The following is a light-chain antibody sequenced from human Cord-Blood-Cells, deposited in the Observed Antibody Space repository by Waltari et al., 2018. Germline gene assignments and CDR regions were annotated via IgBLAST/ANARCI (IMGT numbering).Light chain of an antibody. J-gene: IGLJ3*02. V-gene: IGLV2-23*01. CDR3: CSYAGSSTLWV. Sequence: SALPQPASVSGYPGQSLTISRTGPSSDVGSYNLVSRYQQHPGKAPKLMIYEGSKRPSGVSNRFSGSKSGNTASLTISGLQAEDEADYYCCSYAGSSTLWVFGGGTKLTVL. CDR2: EGS. CDR1: SSDVGSYNL.